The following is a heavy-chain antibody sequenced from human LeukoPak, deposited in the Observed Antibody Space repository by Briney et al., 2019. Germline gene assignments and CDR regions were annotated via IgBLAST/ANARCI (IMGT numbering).Heavy chain of an antibody. CDR1: GYTFTSYA. CDR3: ARSLYYYDSSGYYFPSNFDY. CDR2: IIPIFDTA. J-gene: IGHJ4*02. V-gene: IGHV1-69*13. Sequence: ASVKVSCKASGYTFTSYAISWVRQAPGQGLEWMGGIIPIFDTANYAQKFRGRDTVTADESTSTAYMELSSLRSDDTAVYYCARSLYYYDSSGYYFPSNFDYWGQGTLVTVSS. D-gene: IGHD3-22*01.